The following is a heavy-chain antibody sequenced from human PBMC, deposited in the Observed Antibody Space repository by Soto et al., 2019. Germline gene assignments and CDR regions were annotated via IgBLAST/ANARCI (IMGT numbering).Heavy chain of an antibody. CDR2: INAGGGYT. CDR3: ARNRDGVDY. J-gene: IGHJ4*02. CDR1: GYSFTNYY. V-gene: IGHV1-46*04. Sequence: ASVKVSCKASGYSFTNYYMHWVRQAPGQGLEWMGTINAGGGYTHYADSVKGRFTTSRDNAKNTLYLQLNSLRAEDTAVYYCARNRDGVDYWGQGTLVTVSS.